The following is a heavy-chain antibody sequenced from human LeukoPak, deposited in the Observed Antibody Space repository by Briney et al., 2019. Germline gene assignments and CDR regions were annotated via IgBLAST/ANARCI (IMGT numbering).Heavy chain of an antibody. J-gene: IGHJ3*02. D-gene: IGHD3-22*01. CDR1: GYTFTSYG. CDR2: ISAYNGNT. Sequence: ASVKVSCKASGYTFTSYGISWVRQAPGQGLEWMGWISAYNGNTNYAQKLQGRVTMTTDTSTSTAYMELRSLRSDDTAVYYCARAGYYDSSGYYYVPYAFDIWGQGTMVTVSS. V-gene: IGHV1-18*01. CDR3: ARAGYYDSSGYYYVPYAFDI.